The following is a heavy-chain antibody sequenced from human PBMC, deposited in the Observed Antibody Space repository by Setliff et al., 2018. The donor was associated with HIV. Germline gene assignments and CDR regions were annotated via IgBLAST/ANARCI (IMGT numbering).Heavy chain of an antibody. Sequence: SETLSLTCTVSGDSITNSFYFWAWIRQPPGKGLEWIGSIYYGGIIDYNPTLKSRVTISVDTPKNQFSLRLDSVTAADTAIHYCARQVKYSSSPLHFDSWGQGTLVTVSS. CDR2: IYYGGII. J-gene: IGHJ4*02. D-gene: IGHD6-13*01. CDR3: ARQVKYSSSPLHFDS. CDR1: GDSITNSFYF. V-gene: IGHV4-39*01.